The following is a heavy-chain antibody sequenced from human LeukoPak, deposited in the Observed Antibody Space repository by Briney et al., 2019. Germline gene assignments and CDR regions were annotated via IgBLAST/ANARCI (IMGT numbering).Heavy chain of an antibody. CDR3: ARDGQQDIVVVVAATNFDY. J-gene: IGHJ4*02. CDR2: ISSSSSTI. Sequence: GGSLRLSCAASGFTFSSYSMNWVRQAPGKGLEWVSYISSSSSTIYYADSVKGRFTISRDNAKNSLYLQMNSLRAEDTAVYYCARDGQQDIVVVVAATNFDYWGQGTLVTVSS. CDR1: GFTFSSYS. V-gene: IGHV3-48*01. D-gene: IGHD2-15*01.